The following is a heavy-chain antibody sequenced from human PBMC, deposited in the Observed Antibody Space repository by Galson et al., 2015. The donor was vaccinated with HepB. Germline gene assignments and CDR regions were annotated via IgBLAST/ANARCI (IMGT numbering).Heavy chain of an antibody. J-gene: IGHJ4*02. V-gene: IGHV3-7*01. CDR1: GFTFSSYW. CDR2: IKEDGSDK. D-gene: IGHD5-24*01. Sequence: SLRLSCAASGFTFSSYWMSWVRQTPGKGLEWVANIKEDGSDKYHVDSVKGRFTISRDNARNSLYLQMTSLRAEDTAVYYCARDTPGRDGYNSLDYWGQGTLVTVSS. CDR3: ARDTPGRDGYNSLDY.